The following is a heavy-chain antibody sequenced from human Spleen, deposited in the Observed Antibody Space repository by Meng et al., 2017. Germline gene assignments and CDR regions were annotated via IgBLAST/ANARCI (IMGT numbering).Heavy chain of an antibody. V-gene: IGHV4-38-2*01. J-gene: IGHJ5*01. CDR3: ASFKGYYGSGSYYFVSWFDY. CDR2: IYHSGST. Sequence: SETLSLTCAVSGYSISSGYYWGWIRQPPGKGLEWIGSIYHSGSTNYNPSLKSRVTISVDTSKNQFSLKLSSVTAADTAVYYCASFKGYYGSGSYYFVSWFDYWGQGTLVTVSS. CDR1: GYSISSGYY. D-gene: IGHD3-10*01.